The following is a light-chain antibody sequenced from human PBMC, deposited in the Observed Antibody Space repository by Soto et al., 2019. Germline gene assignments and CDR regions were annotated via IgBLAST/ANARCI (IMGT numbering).Light chain of an antibody. CDR1: QSVGTN. V-gene: IGKV3D-15*01. J-gene: IGKJ4*01. CDR3: QQYHDWVT. Sequence: EIVMTQPPDTLSLSPGERATLSCRASQSVGTNLAWYQEKPGQAPRLLIYGASTRATGVPARFSGSGFGTEFTLTIISLQSEDFAVYYCQQYHDWVTFGGGTKVEIK. CDR2: GAS.